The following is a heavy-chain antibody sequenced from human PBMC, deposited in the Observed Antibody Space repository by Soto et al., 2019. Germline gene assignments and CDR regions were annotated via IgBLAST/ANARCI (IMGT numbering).Heavy chain of an antibody. J-gene: IGHJ5*02. CDR1: GFTFDDYT. V-gene: IGHV3-43*01. Sequence: EVHLVESGGVVVQPGGSLRLSCAASGFTFDDYTMHWVRQAPGKGLEWVALITWDGGITYYADSVKGRFTISRDNSKNSLYLQMNSLRSEDTALSYCTKLNQPPASWGQGTLVTVSS. CDR3: TKLNQPPAS. CDR2: ITWDGGIT. D-gene: IGHD2-2*01.